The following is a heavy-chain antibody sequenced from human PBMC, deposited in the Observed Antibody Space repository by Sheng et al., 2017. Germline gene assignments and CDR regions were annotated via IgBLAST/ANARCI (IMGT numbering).Heavy chain of an antibody. D-gene: IGHD3-10*01. CDR3: ARFLRSGSYYHFDY. J-gene: IGHJ4*02. CDR2: IYYSGST. V-gene: IGHV4-39*01. Sequence: QLQLQESGPGLVKPSETLSLTCTVSGGSISSGSYYCGWIRQPPGKGLEWIGSIYYSGSTYYNPSLKSRVTISVDTSKNQFSLKLSSVTAADTAVYYCARFLRSGSYYHFDYWGQGTLVTVSS. CDR1: GGSISSGSYY.